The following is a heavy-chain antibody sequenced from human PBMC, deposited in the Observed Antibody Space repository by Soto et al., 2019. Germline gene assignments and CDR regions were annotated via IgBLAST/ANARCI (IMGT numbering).Heavy chain of an antibody. V-gene: IGHV3-30-3*01. CDR1: GFTFSSYA. CDR3: AREVDTAMITASHYYYGMDV. D-gene: IGHD5-18*01. Sequence: GGSLRLSCAASGFTFSSYAMHWVRQAPGEGLEWVAIISYDGSNKYYADSVKGRFTISRDDSKNTLYLQMNSLRAEDTAVYYCAREVDTAMITASHYYYGMDVWGQGTSVTVSS. CDR2: ISYDGSNK. J-gene: IGHJ6*02.